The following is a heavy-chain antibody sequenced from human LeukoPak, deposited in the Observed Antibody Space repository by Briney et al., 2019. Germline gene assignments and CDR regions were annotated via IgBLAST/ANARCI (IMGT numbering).Heavy chain of an antibody. Sequence: ASVKVSCKASGYTFTGYYMHWVRQAPGQGLEWMGRINPNGGGTNYAQKFQGRVTMTSDTSISTAYMELSRLRSDDTAVYNCARERKITFFGVACDYWGQGTLVTVSS. V-gene: IGHV1-2*06. CDR1: GYTFTGYY. CDR2: INPNGGGT. D-gene: IGHD3-3*01. CDR3: ARERKITFFGVACDY. J-gene: IGHJ4*02.